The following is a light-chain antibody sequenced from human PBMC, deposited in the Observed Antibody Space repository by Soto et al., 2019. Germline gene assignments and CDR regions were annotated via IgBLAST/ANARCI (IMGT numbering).Light chain of an antibody. CDR1: SSDVGGYNF. V-gene: IGLV2-14*01. J-gene: IGLJ2*01. Sequence: QSALTQPASVSGSPGQSITISCTGTSSDVGGYNFVSWYQQYPGKAPKLMIYAVSHRPSGVSNRFSGSKSGNTASLTISGLQPEDEADYFCNSFTSSSTVVFGGGTKLTVL. CDR2: AVS. CDR3: NSFTSSSTVV.